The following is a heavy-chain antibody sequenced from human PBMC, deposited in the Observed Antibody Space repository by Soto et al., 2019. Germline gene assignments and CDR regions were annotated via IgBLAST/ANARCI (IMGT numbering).Heavy chain of an antibody. V-gene: IGHV1-69*02. Sequence: SVKVSCKASGGTFSSYTISWVRQAPGQGLEWMGRIIPILGIANYAQKFQGRVTITADKSTSTAYMELSSLRSEDTAVYYCGALVATKTNYFDYWGQGTLVTVSS. J-gene: IGHJ4*02. D-gene: IGHD5-12*01. CDR2: IIPILGIA. CDR1: GGTFSSYT. CDR3: GALVATKTNYFDY.